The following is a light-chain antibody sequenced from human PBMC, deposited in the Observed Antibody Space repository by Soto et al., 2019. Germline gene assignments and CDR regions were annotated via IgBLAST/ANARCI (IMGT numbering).Light chain of an antibody. Sequence: QSVLTQPPSVSGAPGQRVTISCTGSSSNIWAGYVVHWYQQLPGTAPRLLIFGNSNRPSGIPDRFSGSNSGTSGSLAITGLQAEDEADYYCQSYDRSLSVVFGGGTKLTVL. J-gene: IGLJ2*01. CDR3: QSYDRSLSVV. CDR1: SSNIWAGYV. V-gene: IGLV1-40*01. CDR2: GNS.